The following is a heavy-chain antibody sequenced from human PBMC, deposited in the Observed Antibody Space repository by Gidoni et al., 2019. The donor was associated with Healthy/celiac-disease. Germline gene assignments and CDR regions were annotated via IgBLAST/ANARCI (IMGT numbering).Heavy chain of an antibody. CDR3: ARDKVGSSWRYYYGMDV. D-gene: IGHD6-13*01. CDR2: INAGNGNS. CDR1: GYTFPSYG. Sequence: QVELGESGAEVKKAGAAVKVSWKASGYTFPSYGMHWVRPAPGQRLEWMRWINAGNGNSKYSLKFRGRVTITRDTSASTAYMELSSLRSEDTAVYYCARDKVGSSWRYYYGMDVWGQGTTVTVSS. V-gene: IGHV1-3*01. J-gene: IGHJ6*02.